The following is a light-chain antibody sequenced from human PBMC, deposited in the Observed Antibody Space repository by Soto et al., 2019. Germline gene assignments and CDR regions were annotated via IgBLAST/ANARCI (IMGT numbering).Light chain of an antibody. Sequence: QSALTQPPSVSGAPGRRVTISCTGSSSNIGAGYDVHWYQQLPGTAPKLLIYVNSNRPSGVPDRFSGSKSGTSASLAITGLQAEDEADYYCQSYDSSLSGLVFGGGTKLTVL. CDR2: VNS. CDR3: QSYDSSLSGLV. J-gene: IGLJ2*01. V-gene: IGLV1-40*01. CDR1: SSNIGAGYD.